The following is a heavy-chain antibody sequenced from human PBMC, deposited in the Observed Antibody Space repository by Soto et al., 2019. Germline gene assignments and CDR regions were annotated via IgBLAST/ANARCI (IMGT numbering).Heavy chain of an antibody. D-gene: IGHD3-3*01. CDR2: IYYSGST. V-gene: IGHV4-31*03. CDR3: ASTSRYYDFWSGYTTDV. CDR1: GGSISSGGYY. J-gene: IGHJ6*02. Sequence: SETLSLTCTVSGGSISSGGYYWSWIRQHPGKGLEWIGYIYYSGSTYYNPSLKSRVTISVDTSKNQFSLKLSSVTAADTAVYYCASTSRYYDFWSGYTTDVWGQGTTVTVSS.